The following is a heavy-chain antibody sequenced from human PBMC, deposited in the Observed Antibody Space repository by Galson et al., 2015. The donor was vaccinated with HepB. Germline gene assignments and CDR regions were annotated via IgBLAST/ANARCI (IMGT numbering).Heavy chain of an antibody. CDR1: GFTFSSYW. J-gene: IGHJ3*02. CDR3: AREGVVGAFDI. CDR2: INSDGSST. D-gene: IGHD1-26*01. V-gene: IGHV3-74*01. Sequence: SLRLSCAASGFTFSSYWMHWVRQAPGKGLVWVSRINSDGSSTSYADSVKGRFTISRDNAKNTLYLQVNSLRAEDTAVYYCAREGVVGAFDIWGQGTMVTVSS.